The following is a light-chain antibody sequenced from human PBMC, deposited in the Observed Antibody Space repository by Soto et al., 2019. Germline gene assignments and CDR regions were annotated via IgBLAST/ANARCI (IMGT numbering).Light chain of an antibody. CDR2: AAS. CDR3: HQRQSWPRT. CDR1: QFISSY. J-gene: IGKJ1*01. Sequence: VIWMTQSPSLLSSSTGDRVTISFRISQFISSYLAWYQQKPGKAPELLIYAASTLQSGVPSRFSGSGSGTDFTLTISDVQPEDFALYYCHQRQSWPRTFGQGTKVDI. V-gene: IGKV1D-8*03.